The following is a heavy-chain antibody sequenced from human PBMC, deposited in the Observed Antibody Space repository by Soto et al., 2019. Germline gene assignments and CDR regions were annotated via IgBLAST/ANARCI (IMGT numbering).Heavy chain of an antibody. Sequence: LTCTVSGGSISNFYWSWIRQPPGKGLEWIGYIYYSGNTNYNPSLKSRVSISVDTSKNQFSLKLTSVTAADTAVYYCARAPMVVTRSYFDYWGQGTPVTVSS. CDR2: IYYSGNT. J-gene: IGHJ4*02. CDR3: ARAPMVVTRSYFDY. D-gene: IGHD2-15*01. V-gene: IGHV4-59*01. CDR1: GGSISNFY.